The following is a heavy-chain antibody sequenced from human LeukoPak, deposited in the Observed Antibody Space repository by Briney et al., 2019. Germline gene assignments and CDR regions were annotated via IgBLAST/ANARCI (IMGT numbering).Heavy chain of an antibody. CDR3: ATDLGGGSWYGYYFDY. J-gene: IGHJ4*02. D-gene: IGHD2-15*01. Sequence: PGRSLRLSCAASGFTFSSYGMHWVRQAPGKGLEWVAVISYDGSNKYYADSVKGRFTISGDNSKNTLYLQMNSLRAEDTAVYYCATDLGGGSWYGYYFDYWGQGTLVTVSS. CDR1: GFTFSSYG. V-gene: IGHV3-30*03. CDR2: ISYDGSNK.